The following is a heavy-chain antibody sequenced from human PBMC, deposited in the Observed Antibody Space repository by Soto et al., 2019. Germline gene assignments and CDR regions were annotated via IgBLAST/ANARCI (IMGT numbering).Heavy chain of an antibody. J-gene: IGHJ5*02. V-gene: IGHV3-21*01. CDR2: ISSSSSYI. Sequence: GGSLRLSCAASGFTFSSYSMNWVRQAPGKGLEWVSSISSSSSYIYYADSVKGRFTISRDNAKNSLYLQMNSLRAEDTAVYYCARGSQWARIVVVVAAIFGWFDPWGQGTLVTVSS. CDR3: ARGSQWARIVVVVAAIFGWFDP. CDR1: GFTFSSYS. D-gene: IGHD2-15*01.